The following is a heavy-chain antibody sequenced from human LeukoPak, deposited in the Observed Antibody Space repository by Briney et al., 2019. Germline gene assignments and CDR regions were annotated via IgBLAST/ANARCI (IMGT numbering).Heavy chain of an antibody. J-gene: IGHJ4*02. V-gene: IGHV3-21*01. Sequence: GGSLRLSCAASGFTFSSYSMNWVRQAPGKGLEWVSSISSSSSYIYYADSVKGRFNISRDNAKNSLYLQMNSLRAEDTAVYYCASNSGSYYLYYFDYWGQGTLVTVSS. D-gene: IGHD1-26*01. CDR3: ASNSGSYYLYYFDY. CDR2: ISSSSSYI. CDR1: GFTFSSYS.